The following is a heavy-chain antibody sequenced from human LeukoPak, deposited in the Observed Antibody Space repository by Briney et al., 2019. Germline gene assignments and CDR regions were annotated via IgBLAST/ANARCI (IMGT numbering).Heavy chain of an antibody. V-gene: IGHV1-69*13. CDR2: IIPIFGTA. Sequence: SVKVSCKASGGTFSSYGISWVRQAPGQGLEWMGGIIPIFGTANYAQKFQGRVTITADESTSTAYMELGSLRSEDTAVYYCARLDEYSSSSRYYGMDVWGQGTTVTVSS. J-gene: IGHJ6*02. CDR3: ARLDEYSSSSRYYGMDV. CDR1: GGTFSSYG. D-gene: IGHD6-6*01.